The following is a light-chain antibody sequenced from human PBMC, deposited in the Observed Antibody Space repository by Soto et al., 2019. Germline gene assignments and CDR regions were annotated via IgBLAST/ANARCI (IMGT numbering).Light chain of an antibody. Sequence: QSVLTQPASVSASRGQSITISRTGTSSDVPGSNSVSWYQQHPGKAPILIIFDVFKRPSGVSDRFSASKSGNTASLTISGLQAEDEADYYCSSYITSAIVVFGGGTKLTVL. V-gene: IGLV2-14*01. CDR3: SSYITSAIVV. J-gene: IGLJ2*01. CDR1: SSDVPGSNS. CDR2: DVF.